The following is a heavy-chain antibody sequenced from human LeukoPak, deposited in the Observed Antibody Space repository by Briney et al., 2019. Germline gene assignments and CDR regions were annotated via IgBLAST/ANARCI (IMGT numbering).Heavy chain of an antibody. CDR3: ATNPMTTGVFDY. V-gene: IGHV1-69*13. J-gene: IGHJ4*02. CDR1: GGTFSSYA. D-gene: IGHD4-23*01. Sequence: SVKVSCTASGGTFSSYAISWVRQGPGQGLEWMGGIIPIFGTANYAQKFQGRVTITADESTSTAYMELSSLRSEDTAVYYCATNPMTTGVFDYWGQGTLVTVSS. CDR2: IIPIFGTA.